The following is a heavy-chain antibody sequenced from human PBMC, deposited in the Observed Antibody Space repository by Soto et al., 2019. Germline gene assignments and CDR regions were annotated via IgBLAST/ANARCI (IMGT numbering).Heavy chain of an antibody. J-gene: IGHJ5*02. CDR1: GFTFSSYS. CDR2: ISSSSSYI. CDR3: ASWVREYQLLPEAYNWFDP. Sequence: PGGSLRLSCAASGFTFSSYSMNWVRQAPGKGLEWVSSISSSSSYIYYADSVKGRFTISRDNAKNSLYLQMNSLRAEDTAVYYCASWVREYQLLPEAYNWFDPWGQGTLVTVSS. V-gene: IGHV3-21*01. D-gene: IGHD2-2*01.